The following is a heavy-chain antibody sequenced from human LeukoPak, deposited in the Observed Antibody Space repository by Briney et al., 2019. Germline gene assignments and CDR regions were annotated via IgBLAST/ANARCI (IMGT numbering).Heavy chain of an antibody. Sequence: TSETLSLTCTVSGGSISSYYWNWIRQSPSRGLEWLGRTYYRSKWYNDYAVSVKSRITINPDTSKNQFSLQLNSVTPEDTAVYYCARTLLGYNDYWGQGTLVTVSS. CDR2: TYYRSKWYN. CDR3: ARTLLGYNDY. D-gene: IGHD1-1*01. V-gene: IGHV6-1*01. J-gene: IGHJ4*02. CDR1: GGSISSYY.